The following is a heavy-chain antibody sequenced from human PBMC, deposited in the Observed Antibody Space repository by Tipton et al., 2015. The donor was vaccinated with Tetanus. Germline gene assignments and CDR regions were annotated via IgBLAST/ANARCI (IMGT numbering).Heavy chain of an antibody. CDR1: GDSLVRGGYY. D-gene: IGHD6-13*01. CDR2: IYHTGAA. CDR3: ARDFGSNHNWFDP. J-gene: IGHJ5*02. Sequence: TLSLTCTVSGDSLVRGGYYWTWIRHLPGKGLEWIGYIYHTGAAHYNPSLKSRVTLSVDMSKNQFFLKMISMTAADTAVYFCARDFGSNHNWFDPWGQGTPVTVSS. V-gene: IGHV4-31*03.